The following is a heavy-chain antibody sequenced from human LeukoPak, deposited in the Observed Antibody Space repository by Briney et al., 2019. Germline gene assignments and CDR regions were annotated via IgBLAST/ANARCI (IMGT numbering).Heavy chain of an antibody. CDR2: IKQEGSEK. CDR1: GLTFSSYW. D-gene: IGHD3-22*01. Sequence: PGGSLRLSCAASGLTFSSYWMSWVRQAPGKGREWVANIKQEGSEKYYVASVKGRFTISRDNAKNSLYLQMNSLRAEDTAVYYCAREDYYDSSGPFYWGQGTLVTVSS. J-gene: IGHJ4*02. V-gene: IGHV3-7*01. CDR3: AREDYYDSSGPFY.